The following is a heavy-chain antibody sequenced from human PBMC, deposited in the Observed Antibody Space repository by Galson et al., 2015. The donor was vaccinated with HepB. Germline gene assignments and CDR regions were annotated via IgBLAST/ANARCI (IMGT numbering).Heavy chain of an antibody. CDR1: GFTFSSYG. D-gene: IGHD1-26*01. CDR3: AKDVNSGSYRYWYFDL. Sequence: SLRLSCAASGFTFSSYGMHWVRQAPGKGLEWVALISFDGSNKYYADSVTGRFTISRDNSKNTLYLQMNSLRAEDTAHYYCAKDVNSGSYRYWYFDLWGRGTLVTVSS. J-gene: IGHJ2*01. CDR2: ISFDGSNK. V-gene: IGHV3-30*18.